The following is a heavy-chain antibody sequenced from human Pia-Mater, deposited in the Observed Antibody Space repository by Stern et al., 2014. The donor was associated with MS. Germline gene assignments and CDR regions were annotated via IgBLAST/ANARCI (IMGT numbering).Heavy chain of an antibody. J-gene: IGHJ4*02. CDR3: ATAFYDFLTGYYFFDS. Sequence: EVHLVESGGGLAKPGGSLRLSCAGSGFTFSHAWLSWVRQAPGKGLEWLGHIKSKSAGGTTDYAAPVKGRFSMSRDDSKNTLYLQMNSLKIEDTAVYFCATAFYDFLTGYYFFDSWGQGTLVTVSS. CDR2: IKSKSAGGTT. V-gene: IGHV3-15*01. CDR1: GFTFSHAW. D-gene: IGHD3-9*01.